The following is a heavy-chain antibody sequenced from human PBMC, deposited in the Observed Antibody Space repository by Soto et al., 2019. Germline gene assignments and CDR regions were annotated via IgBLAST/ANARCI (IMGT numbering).Heavy chain of an antibody. Sequence: GESLKISCAASGFTFSSYGMHWVRQAPGKGLEWVAVIWYDGSNKYYADSVKGRFTISRDNSKNTRYLQMNSLRAEDTAVYYCARSQHYDFWSGYSLQVWGQGTLVTVSS. V-gene: IGHV3-33*01. CDR2: IWYDGSNK. J-gene: IGHJ4*02. CDR1: GFTFSSYG. D-gene: IGHD3-3*01. CDR3: ARSQHYDFWSGYSLQV.